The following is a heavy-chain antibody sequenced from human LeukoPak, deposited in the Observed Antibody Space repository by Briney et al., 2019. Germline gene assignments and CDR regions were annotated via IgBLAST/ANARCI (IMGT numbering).Heavy chain of an antibody. CDR2: ISSSSYI. V-gene: IGHV3-21*01. CDR3: ARDDIVAFPDY. J-gene: IGHJ4*02. Sequence: PGGSLRLSCAASGFTFSSYSMNWVRQAPGKGLEWVSSISSSSYIYYADSVKGRFTISGNNAKNSLYLQMNSLRAEDTAVYYCARDDIVAFPDYWGQGTLVTVSS. D-gene: IGHD2-15*01. CDR1: GFTFSSYS.